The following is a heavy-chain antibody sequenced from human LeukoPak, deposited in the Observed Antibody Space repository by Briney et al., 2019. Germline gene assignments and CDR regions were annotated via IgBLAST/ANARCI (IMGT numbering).Heavy chain of an antibody. CDR2: IHPEGNEK. V-gene: IGHV3-7*04. Sequence: GGSLRLSCAVSGFTFSNFWMSWVRQAPGRGLEWVANIHPEGNEKYHVESVKGRFTISRDNAKNSLFLQMNGLRVEDTAVYYCARGDAFSGDHWGQETLVTVSS. CDR1: GFTFSNFW. J-gene: IGHJ4*02. CDR3: ARGDAFSGDH.